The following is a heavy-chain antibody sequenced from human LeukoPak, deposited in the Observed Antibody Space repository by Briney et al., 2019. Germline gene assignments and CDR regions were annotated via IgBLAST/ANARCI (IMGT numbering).Heavy chain of an antibody. CDR2: ISAFNGNT. V-gene: IGHV1-18*01. Sequence: ASVKVSCKASGYTYSRYGISWVRQAPGHRLEGMGWISAFNGNTTYAQKLQGGVTMTPDTSTSTAYMQLRSMRSDDTAVNYWARDAAEDYYDSSGSFDYWGQGTLVTVSS. CDR1: GYTYSRYG. CDR3: ARDAAEDYYDSSGSFDY. D-gene: IGHD3-22*01. J-gene: IGHJ4*02.